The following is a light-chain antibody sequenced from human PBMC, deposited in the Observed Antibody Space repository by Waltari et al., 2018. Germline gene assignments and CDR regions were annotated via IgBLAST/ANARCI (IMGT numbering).Light chain of an antibody. CDR3: CSYAGTYTFFV. CDR2: DVS. V-gene: IGLV2-11*01. Sequence: QSALTQPRSVSGSPGQSVTISCTGSSSDVGGYNAVSWYQQFPGKGPKVLIYDVSKRLSGFPDRFSGSKSGNTASLTISGLQAEDEAAYYCCSYAGTYTFFVFGSGTEVTVL. CDR1: SSDVGGYNA. J-gene: IGLJ1*01.